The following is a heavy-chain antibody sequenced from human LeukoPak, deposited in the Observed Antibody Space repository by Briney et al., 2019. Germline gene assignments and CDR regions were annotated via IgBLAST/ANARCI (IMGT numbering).Heavy chain of an antibody. J-gene: IGHJ6*04. D-gene: IGHD2-2*01. CDR3: ARGLRLPSRSTPAVPHV. V-gene: IGHV4-34*01. CDR1: GGSFSDYY. CDR2: INHSGTT. Sequence: SETLSLTRAVYGGSFSDYYWNWIRQPPGKGLEWIGEINHSGTTNYNPSLKSRVTISVDTSKNQFSLRLSSVTAADTAVYYCARGLRLPSRSTPAVPHVWGKGTTVTVSA.